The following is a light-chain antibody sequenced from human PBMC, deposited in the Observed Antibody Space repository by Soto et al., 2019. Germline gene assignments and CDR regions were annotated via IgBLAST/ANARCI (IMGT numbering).Light chain of an antibody. V-gene: IGKV3-15*01. CDR2: GAS. J-gene: IGKJ1*01. Sequence: EIVMTQSPATLSVSPGERATLSCRASQSVSSYLAWYQQKPGQAPRLLVYGASTRATGVPARFSGSGSGTEFTLNISSLQSEDFAVYYCHQYNNWPTWTFGQGTKVEIK. CDR3: HQYNNWPTWT. CDR1: QSVSSY.